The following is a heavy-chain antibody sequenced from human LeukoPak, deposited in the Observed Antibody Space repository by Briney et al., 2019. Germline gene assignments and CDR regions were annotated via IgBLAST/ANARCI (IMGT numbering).Heavy chain of an antibody. CDR1: GFTFSSYS. V-gene: IGHV3-21*04. J-gene: IGHJ4*02. D-gene: IGHD6-19*01. CDR3: AKDTSGWTQGPFDY. CDR2: ISSSSSYI. Sequence: GGSLRLSCAASGFTFSSYSMNWVRQAPGKGLEWVSSISSSSSYIYYADSVKGRFTISRDNSKNTLYLQMNSLRAEDTAVYYCAKDTSGWTQGPFDYWGQGTLVTVSS.